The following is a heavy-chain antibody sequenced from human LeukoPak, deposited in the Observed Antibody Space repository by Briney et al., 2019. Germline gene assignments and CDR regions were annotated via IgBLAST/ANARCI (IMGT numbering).Heavy chain of an antibody. CDR3: ARDALRDDAFDI. CDR1: GFTFTKHH. CDR2: ISSSSVYI. Sequence: GGSLRLSCTASGFTFTKHHMNWVRQAPGKGLEWVSSISSSSVYIHYADSVKGRFTISRDSSKNSVYLQMNSLRAEDTAFYYCARDALRDDAFDIWGQGTLATVSS. V-gene: IGHV3-21*04. J-gene: IGHJ3*02.